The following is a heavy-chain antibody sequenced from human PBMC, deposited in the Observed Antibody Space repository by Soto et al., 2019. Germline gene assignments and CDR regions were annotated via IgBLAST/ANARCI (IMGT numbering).Heavy chain of an antibody. CDR2: IYHSGST. D-gene: IGHD3-22*01. CDR3: ARPGWLGVVAFEQ. CDR1: GGSISSGGYS. J-gene: IGHJ4*02. Sequence: SETLSLTCTVSGGSISSGGYSWSWIRQPPGKGLEWIGCIYHSGSTYYNPSLKSRLTISVDRSKNQFSLNLSSVTAADTAVYYGARPGWLGVVAFEQWGQRTLDTLSS. V-gene: IGHV4-30-2*01.